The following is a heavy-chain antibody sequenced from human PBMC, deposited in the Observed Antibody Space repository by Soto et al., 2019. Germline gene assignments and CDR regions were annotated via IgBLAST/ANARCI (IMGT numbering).Heavy chain of an antibody. CDR2: ISSSSSTI. J-gene: IGHJ5*02. V-gene: IGHV3-48*02. CDR3: ARVPANSPRNWFDP. D-gene: IGHD1-1*01. Sequence: QPGGSLRLSCAASGFTFSSYSMNWVRQAPGKGLEWVSYISSSSSTIYYADSVKGRFTISRDNAKNSLYLQMNSLRDEDTAVYYCARVPANSPRNWFDPWGQGTLVTVSS. CDR1: GFTFSSYS.